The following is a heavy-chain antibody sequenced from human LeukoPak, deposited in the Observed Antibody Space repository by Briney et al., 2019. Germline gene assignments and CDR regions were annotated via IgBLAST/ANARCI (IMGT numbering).Heavy chain of an antibody. J-gene: IGHJ3*02. CDR2: ISTSGGGT. D-gene: IGHD1-1*01. CDR3: VKRETTPHTWGSFEI. Sequence: GGSLRLSCETSDFAFSNYAMSWVRQAPGKGLEWDSSISTSGGGTYYADSAKGRFTISRDNSKNTLSLQMNSLRAEDTAVYYCVKRETTPHTWGSFEIWGQGTLVTVSS. V-gene: IGHV3-23*01. CDR1: DFAFSNYA.